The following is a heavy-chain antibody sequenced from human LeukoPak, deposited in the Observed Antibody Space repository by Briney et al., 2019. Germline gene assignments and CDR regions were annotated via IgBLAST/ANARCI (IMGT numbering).Heavy chain of an antibody. Sequence: PSETLSLTCTVSGYSISSGYYWGWIRQPPGKGLEWIGSIYHSGSTYYNPSLKSRVTISVDTSKNQFSLKLSSVTAADTAVYYCARGPKLLRDIDCWGQGTLVTVSS. CDR3: ARGPKLLRDIDC. V-gene: IGHV4-38-2*02. J-gene: IGHJ4*02. CDR2: IYHSGST. D-gene: IGHD1-26*01. CDR1: GYSISSGYY.